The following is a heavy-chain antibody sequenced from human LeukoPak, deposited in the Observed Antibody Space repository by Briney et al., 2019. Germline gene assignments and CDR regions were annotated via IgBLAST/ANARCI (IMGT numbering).Heavy chain of an antibody. D-gene: IGHD4-17*01. CDR2: INHSGNT. CDR3: ASPIYGDYTENGFDI. V-gene: IGHV4-34*04. CDR1: GGSFSGYY. J-gene: IGHJ3*02. Sequence: PSETLSLTCAVYGGSFSGYYGSWLRQPPGKGLEWIGEINHSGNTKNNPSLTSGETILVDTSKNQYSLKLNSVTAADTAVYYCASPIYGDYTENGFDIWGQGTMVTVSS.